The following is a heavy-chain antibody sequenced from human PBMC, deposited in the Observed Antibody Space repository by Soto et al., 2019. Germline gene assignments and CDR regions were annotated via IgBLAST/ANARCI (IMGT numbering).Heavy chain of an antibody. Sequence: GASVKVSCKASGYTFTSYGYAWVRQAPGQGLEWMGWISAYNGDTNYAQKFQDRVTLTTDTSTTTAHMELRNLGSDDTAVYYCARLVVDYDSGLGAFDIWGQGTMVTVSS. CDR2: ISAYNGDT. V-gene: IGHV1-18*01. J-gene: IGHJ3*02. CDR3: ARLVVDYDSGLGAFDI. D-gene: IGHD4-17*01. CDR1: GYTFTSYG.